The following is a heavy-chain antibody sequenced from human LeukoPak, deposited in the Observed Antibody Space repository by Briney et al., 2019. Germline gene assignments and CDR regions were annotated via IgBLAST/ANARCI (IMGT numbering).Heavy chain of an antibody. CDR3: ARQAGRLSIIGY. V-gene: IGHV4-30-4*01. D-gene: IGHD6-6*01. CDR1: GGSISSGDYY. Sequence: TSQTLSLTCTVSGGSISSGDYYWSWIRQPPGKGLEWIGYIYYSGSTYYNPSLKSRVTISVDTSKNQFSLKLSSVTAADTAVYYCARQAGRLSIIGYWGQGTLVTVSS. CDR2: IYYSGST. J-gene: IGHJ4*02.